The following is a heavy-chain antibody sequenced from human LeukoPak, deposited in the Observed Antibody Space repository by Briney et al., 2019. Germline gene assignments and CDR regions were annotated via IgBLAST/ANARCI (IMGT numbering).Heavy chain of an antibody. CDR2: INPSGGST. J-gene: IGHJ5*02. CDR1: GYTFTSYY. CDR3: ARAYCSGGSCYIADWFDP. Sequence: ASVKVSCKASGYTFTSYYMHWVRQAPGQGLEWMGIINPSGGSTSYAQKFQGRVTMTRNTSISTAYMELSSLRSEDTAVYYCARAYCSGGSCYIADWFDPWGQGTLVTVSS. D-gene: IGHD2-15*01. V-gene: IGHV1-46*01.